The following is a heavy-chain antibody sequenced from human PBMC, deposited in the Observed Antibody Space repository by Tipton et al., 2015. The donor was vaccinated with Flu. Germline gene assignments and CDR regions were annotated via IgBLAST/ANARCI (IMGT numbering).Heavy chain of an antibody. Sequence: TLSLTCSVSGDSMTSSRYYWGWIRQPPGKGLEWIASIYYSGSTYYNPSLKSRVTISVDTSKNQFSLKLSSVTAADTAVYYCAGDTIFGVAHWGQGTLVTVSS. CDR1: GDSMTSSRYY. V-gene: IGHV4-39*07. J-gene: IGHJ4*02. D-gene: IGHD3-3*01. CDR3: AGDTIFGVAH. CDR2: IYYSGST.